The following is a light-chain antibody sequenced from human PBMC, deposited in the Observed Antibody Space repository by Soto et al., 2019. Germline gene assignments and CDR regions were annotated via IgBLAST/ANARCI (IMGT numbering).Light chain of an antibody. CDR1: QSVSSSY. CDR3: QQYGSSPPLT. J-gene: IGKJ4*01. Sequence: EIVLTQSPGTLSLSPGERATLSCRASQSVSSSYLAWYQQKPGQAPRLLIYGASSRATGIPDRFSGSGSGTDFTLTISRLEPEDFAVYYCQQYGSSPPLTLGGVTKVEIK. V-gene: IGKV3-20*01. CDR2: GAS.